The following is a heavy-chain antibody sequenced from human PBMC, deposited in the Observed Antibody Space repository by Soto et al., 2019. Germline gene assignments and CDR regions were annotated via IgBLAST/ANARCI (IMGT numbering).Heavy chain of an antibody. J-gene: IGHJ5*02. CDR1: GFTFSGYW. V-gene: IGHV3-74*01. Sequence: GGSLRVSCAAAGFTFSGYWMHWVRQAPGKGLVWVSRINSDGSSTSYADSVKDRFTISRDNAKNTLYLQMNSLRAEDTAVYYCARDTGLLLWFGELVSWFDPWGQGTLVTVSS. CDR3: ARDTGLLLWFGELVSWFDP. D-gene: IGHD3-10*01. CDR2: INSDGSST.